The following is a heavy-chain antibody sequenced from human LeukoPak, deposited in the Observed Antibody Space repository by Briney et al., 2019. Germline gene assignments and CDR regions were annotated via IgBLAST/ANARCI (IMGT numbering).Heavy chain of an antibody. CDR1: GFTLSSYW. CDR3: ARERAAAGLDY. V-gene: IGHV3-74*01. CDR2: INSDGSST. Sequence: GGSLRLSCAASGFTLSSYWMHWVRQAPGKGLVWVSRINSDGSSTSYADSVKGRFTISRDNAKNTLYLQMNSLRAEDTAVYYCARERAAAGLDYWGQGTLVTVSS. J-gene: IGHJ4*02. D-gene: IGHD6-13*01.